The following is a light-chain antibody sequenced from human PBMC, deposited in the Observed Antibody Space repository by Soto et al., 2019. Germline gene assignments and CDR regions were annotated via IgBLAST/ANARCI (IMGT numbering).Light chain of an antibody. J-gene: IGLJ2*01. CDR2: EVS. CDR1: SSDVGSSNY. V-gene: IGLV2-8*01. CDR3: NSYAGSTIV. Sequence: QSALTQPPSASGSPGQSVTISCTGTSSDVGSSNYVSWYQQHSGKAPKLLIYEVSKRPSGVPDRFSGSKSGNTASLTVSGLQADDEAHYYCNSYAGSTIVFGGGTKVTVL.